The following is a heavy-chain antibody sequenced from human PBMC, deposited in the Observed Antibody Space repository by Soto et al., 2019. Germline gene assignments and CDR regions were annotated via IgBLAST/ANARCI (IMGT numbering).Heavy chain of an antibody. V-gene: IGHV1-69*13. CDR1: GGTFSSYA. Sequence: SVNVSCKASGGTFSSYAISWVRQAPGQGLEWMGGIIPIFGTANYAQKFQGRVTITADESTSTAYMELSSLRSEDTAVYYCAREERLYSFPSYYYYGMDVWGQGTTVTVSS. J-gene: IGHJ6*02. CDR3: AREERLYSFPSYYYYGMDV. CDR2: IIPIFGTA. D-gene: IGHD5-18*01.